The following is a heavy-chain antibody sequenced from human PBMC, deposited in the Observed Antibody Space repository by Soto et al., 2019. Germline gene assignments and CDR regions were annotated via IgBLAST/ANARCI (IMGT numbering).Heavy chain of an antibody. CDR3: ASGFNWLDY. V-gene: IGHV3-53*01. CDR2: IYSGATT. D-gene: IGHD1-20*01. CDR1: GFTVSSYY. Sequence: EVQLVESGGGLIRPGGSLRLSCAASGFTVSSYYMTWVRQAPGKGLEWVSVIYSGATTYYADSVKGRFTISRDNSKNTLHLQMNSLRAEDTAVYYCASGFNWLDYWGQGTLVTVSS. J-gene: IGHJ4*02.